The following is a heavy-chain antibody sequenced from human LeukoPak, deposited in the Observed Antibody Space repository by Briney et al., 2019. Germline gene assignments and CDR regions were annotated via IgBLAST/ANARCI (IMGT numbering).Heavy chain of an antibody. CDR1: GGSISSSSYY. J-gene: IGHJ6*03. CDR2: IYYSGST. V-gene: IGHV4-39*07. Sequence: PSETLSLTCTVSGGSISSSSYYWGWIRQPPGKGLEWIGSIYYSGSTYYNPSLKSRVTISVDTSKNQFSLKLSSVTAADTAVYYCARGRLGGGNDYVWGSYRHYYYYYYMDVWGKGTTVTVSS. D-gene: IGHD3-16*02. CDR3: ARGRLGGGNDYVWGSYRHYYYYYYMDV.